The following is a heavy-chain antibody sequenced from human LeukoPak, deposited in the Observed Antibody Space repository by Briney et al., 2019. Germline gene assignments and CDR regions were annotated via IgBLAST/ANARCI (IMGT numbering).Heavy chain of an antibody. D-gene: IGHD2-2*01. CDR3: ARREPQGCSGTSCFAGPVGH. Sequence: GGSLRLSCAASGFTFSSYSMNWVRQAPGKGLEWVSSISGTSEYIYYADSVKGRFTISRDNGQNSLYLQMNSLRAEDTAVYYCARREPQGCSGTSCFAGPVGHWGQGTLVTVSS. CDR1: GFTFSSYS. V-gene: IGHV3-21*06. J-gene: IGHJ4*02. CDR2: ISGTSEYI.